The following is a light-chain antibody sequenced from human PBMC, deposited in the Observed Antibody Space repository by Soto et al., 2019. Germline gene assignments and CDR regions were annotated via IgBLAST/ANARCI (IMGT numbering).Light chain of an antibody. CDR1: SSDVGGYNY. CDR3: CSFTGSYTLYV. CDR2: DVT. V-gene: IGLV2-11*01. Sequence: QSALTQPRSVSGSPGQSVTISCTGTSSDVGGYNYVSWYQQHPGKAPKLVIYDVTKRPSGAPDHFSGSKSGNTASLTISGLQAEDEADYYCCSFTGSYTLYVFGTGTKVTVL. J-gene: IGLJ1*01.